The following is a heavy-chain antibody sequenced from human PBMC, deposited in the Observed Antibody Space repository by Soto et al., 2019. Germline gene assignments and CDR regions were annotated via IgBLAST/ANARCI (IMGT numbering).Heavy chain of an antibody. CDR1: GFTFSNAW. CDR2: IKSKTDGGTT. D-gene: IGHD3-10*02. V-gene: IGHV3-15*01. CDR3: TTDQGPRPRLFGELSETHWDYYYYGMDV. J-gene: IGHJ6*02. Sequence: PGGSLRLSCAASGFTFSNAWMSWVRQAPGKGLEWVGRIKSKTDGGTTDYAAPVKGRFTISRDDSKNTLYLQMNSLKTEDTAVYYCTTDQGPRPRLFGELSETHWDYYYYGMDVWGQGTTVTVSS.